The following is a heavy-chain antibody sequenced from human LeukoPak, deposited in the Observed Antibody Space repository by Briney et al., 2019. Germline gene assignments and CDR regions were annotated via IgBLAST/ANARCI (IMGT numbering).Heavy chain of an antibody. Sequence: TGGSLRLSCAASGFSFSTHSMNGVRQAPGKGVEGVAYISDDSTTIYYADSVKGRFTISRDSAKNSLYLQMSSLRDEDTAVYYCASGLTGGGAYWGQGTLVTVSS. CDR1: GFSFSTHS. CDR2: ISDDSTTI. CDR3: ASGLTGGGAY. J-gene: IGHJ4*02. V-gene: IGHV3-48*02. D-gene: IGHD2-8*02.